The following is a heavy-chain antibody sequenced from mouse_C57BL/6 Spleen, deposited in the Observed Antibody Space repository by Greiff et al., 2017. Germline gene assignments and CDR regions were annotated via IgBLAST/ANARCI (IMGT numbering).Heavy chain of an antibody. D-gene: IGHD1-1*01. V-gene: IGHV1-69*01. Sequence: VQLQQSGAELVMPGASVKLSCKASGYTFTSYWMHWVKQRPGQGLEWIGEIDPSDSYTNYNQKFKGKSTLTVDKSSSTAYMQLSSLTSEDSAVYYCARGYYYGSSGFAYWGQGTLVTVSA. CDR2: IDPSDSYT. CDR1: GYTFTSYW. CDR3: ARGYYYGSSGFAY. J-gene: IGHJ3*01.